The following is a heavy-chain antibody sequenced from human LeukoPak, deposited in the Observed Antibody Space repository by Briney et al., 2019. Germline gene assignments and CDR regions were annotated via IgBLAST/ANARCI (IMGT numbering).Heavy chain of an antibody. CDR2: ISSSGSTI. D-gene: IGHD6-13*01. Sequence: GGSLRLSCAPSGFTFRSYDMNWVPQAPERGAEWVSYISSSGSTIYYADSVKGRFTISRDNAKNSLYLQMNSLRAEDTAVYYCARGAVPGIADDYWGQGTLVTVSS. CDR1: GFTFRSYD. V-gene: IGHV3-48*03. J-gene: IGHJ4*02. CDR3: ARGAVPGIADDY.